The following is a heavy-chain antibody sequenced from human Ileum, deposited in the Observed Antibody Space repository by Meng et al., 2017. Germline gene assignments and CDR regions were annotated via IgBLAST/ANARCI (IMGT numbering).Heavy chain of an antibody. J-gene: IGHJ4*02. D-gene: IGHD3-22*01. Sequence: QVQLMQLGAEVKKPGASVKVSCKASGYTFSNYAMNWVRQAPGQRLEWMGWINAGNGDTKYSQKFQGRVTITRDTSASTGYMELSSLRSEDTAVYYCARFSSGYFFGYWGQGTLVTVFS. V-gene: IGHV1-3*01. CDR3: ARFSSGYFFGY. CDR1: GYTFSNYA. CDR2: INAGNGDT.